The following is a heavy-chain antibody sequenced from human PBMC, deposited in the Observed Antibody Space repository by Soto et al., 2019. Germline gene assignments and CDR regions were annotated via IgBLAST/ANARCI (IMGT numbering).Heavy chain of an antibody. D-gene: IGHD2-15*01. CDR3: ARDIVVVVAATAMDV. CDR1: GGSISSSNW. J-gene: IGHJ6*02. CDR2: IYHSGST. Sequence: QVQLQESGPGLVKPSGTLSLTCAVSGGSISSSNWWSWVRQPPGKGLEWIGEIYHSGSTNYNPSLSSRVSISVDKSKTQFSLKLSSVTAADTAVYYCARDIVVVVAATAMDVWGQGTTVTVSS. V-gene: IGHV4-4*02.